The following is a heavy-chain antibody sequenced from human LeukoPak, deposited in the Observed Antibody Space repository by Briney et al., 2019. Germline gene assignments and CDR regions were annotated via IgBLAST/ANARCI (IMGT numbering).Heavy chain of an antibody. CDR1: GGSFSGYY. D-gene: IGHD1-26*01. CDR2: INHSGST. Sequence: PSETLSLTCAVYGGSFSGYYWSWIRQPPGKGLEWIGEINHSGSTNYNPSLKSRVTISVDTSKNQFSLKLSSVTAADTAVYCCARGNPSGSYYYYYYYMDVWGKGTTVTVSS. CDR3: ARGNPSGSYYYYYYYMDV. V-gene: IGHV4-34*01. J-gene: IGHJ6*03.